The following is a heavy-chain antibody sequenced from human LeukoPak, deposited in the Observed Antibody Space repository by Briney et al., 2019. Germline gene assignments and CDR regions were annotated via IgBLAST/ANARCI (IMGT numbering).Heavy chain of an antibody. V-gene: IGHV3-23*01. J-gene: IGHJ4*02. CDR1: GFTFSSHA. Sequence: GGSLRLSCAASGFTFSSHAMNWVRQAPGKGLEWVSVVSGSGDDSKYADSVKGRFTISRDNSKNTLYLQMNSLRVEDTAVYYCAKDGGNIVVVVAAMHYWGQGTLVTVSS. D-gene: IGHD2-15*01. CDR3: AKDGGNIVVVVAAMHY. CDR2: VSGSGDDS.